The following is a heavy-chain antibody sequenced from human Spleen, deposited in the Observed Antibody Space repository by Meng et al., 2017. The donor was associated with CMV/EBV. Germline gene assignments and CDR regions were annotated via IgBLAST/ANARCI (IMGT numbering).Heavy chain of an antibody. D-gene: IGHD2-8*01. CDR3: AREGGYCTSGNCYGMDV. CDR1: GFPFTGFP. J-gene: IGHJ6*02. V-gene: IGHV3-30*04. Sequence: GESLKISCAASGFPFTGFPMHWVRQAPGKGLEWVTFTSYDGGDKYHADSVKGRFTISRDNSKNTLYLQLNSLRAEDTAVYYCAREGGYCTSGNCYGMDVWGQGTTVTVSS. CDR2: TSYDGGDK.